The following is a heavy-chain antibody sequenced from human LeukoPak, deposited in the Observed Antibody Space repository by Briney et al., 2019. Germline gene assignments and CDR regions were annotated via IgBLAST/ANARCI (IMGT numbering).Heavy chain of an antibody. V-gene: IGHV1-69*04. CDR3: ATGEEVFAY. CDR1: GGTFSSYA. CDR2: IIPILGIA. D-gene: IGHD4-17*01. Sequence: GSSVKVSCKASGGTFSSYAISWVRQAPGQGLEWRGRIIPILGIANYAQKFQGRVTITADKSTSTAYMELSSLRSEDTAVYYCATGEEVFAYWGQGTLVTVSS. J-gene: IGHJ4*02.